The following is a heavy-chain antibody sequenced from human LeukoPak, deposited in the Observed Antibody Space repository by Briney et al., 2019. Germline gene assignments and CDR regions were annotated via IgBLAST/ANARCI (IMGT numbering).Heavy chain of an antibody. D-gene: IGHD4-11*01. CDR2: IKQDGSEK. J-gene: IGHJ4*02. CDR1: GFTFSSYW. V-gene: IGHV3-7*01. Sequence: GGSLRLSCAASGFTFSSYWMSWVRQAPGKGLEWVANIKQDGSEKYYVDSVKGRFTISRDNAKSSLYLQMNSLRAEDTGVYYCATTSFDYISSFWFDYWGQGTLVTVSS. CDR3: ATTSFDYISSFWFDY.